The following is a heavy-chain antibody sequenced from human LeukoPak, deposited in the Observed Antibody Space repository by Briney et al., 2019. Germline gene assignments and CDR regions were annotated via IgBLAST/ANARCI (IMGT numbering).Heavy chain of an antibody. CDR1: GFTFSSYA. J-gene: IGHJ4*02. CDR2: IIPIFGTA. Sequence: GGSLRLSCAASGFTFSSYAISWVRQAPGQGLEWMGGIIPIFGTANYAQKFQGRVTITTDESTSTAYMELSSLRSEDTAVYYCARAAPREDVRFLEWLFDYWGQGTLVTVSS. D-gene: IGHD3-3*01. V-gene: IGHV1-69*05. CDR3: ARAAPREDVRFLEWLFDY.